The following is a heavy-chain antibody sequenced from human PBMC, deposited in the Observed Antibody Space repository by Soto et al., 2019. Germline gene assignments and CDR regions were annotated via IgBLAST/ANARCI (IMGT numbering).Heavy chain of an antibody. J-gene: IGHJ4*02. D-gene: IGHD3-10*01. CDR1: GFTFSDYW. V-gene: IGHV3-74*01. Sequence: PGGSLRLSCAASGFTFSDYWMHWIRQAPGKGLVWVSRISYEESVASYADSVKGRFTISRDNSKNTLYLQMSSLRAEDTAVYYCVKDLPFSGGLLRGSGDDYWGQGTLVTVSS. CDR3: VKDLPFSGGLLRGSGDDY. CDR2: ISYEESVA.